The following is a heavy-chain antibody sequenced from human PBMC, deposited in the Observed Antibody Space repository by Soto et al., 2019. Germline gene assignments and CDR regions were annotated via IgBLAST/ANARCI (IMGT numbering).Heavy chain of an antibody. CDR2: IYYSGST. V-gene: IGHV4-31*03. Sequence: PSETLSLTCTVSGGSISSGGYYWSWIRHHPGKGLEWIGYIYYSGSTYYNPSLKSRVTISVDTSKNQFSLKLSSVTAADTAVYYCARSEGSSWYYFDYWGQATLVTVSS. J-gene: IGHJ4*02. CDR1: GGSISSGGYY. D-gene: IGHD6-13*01. CDR3: ARSEGSSWYYFDY.